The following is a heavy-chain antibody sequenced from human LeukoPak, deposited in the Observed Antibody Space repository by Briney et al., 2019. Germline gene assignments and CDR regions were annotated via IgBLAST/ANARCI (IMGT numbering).Heavy chain of an antibody. CDR2: INRDGSRT. J-gene: IGHJ4*02. D-gene: IGHD4-17*01. V-gene: IGHV3-74*01. CDR1: GFTFSSYW. Sequence: GGSLRLSCAASGFTFSSYWMHWVRQAPGKGLVWVSRINRDGSRTRDADSVKGRFTISRDNAKNTLYLQMNTLRAEDTAVYYCAREHYGDYSFDYWGQGTLVAVSS. CDR3: AREHYGDYSFDY.